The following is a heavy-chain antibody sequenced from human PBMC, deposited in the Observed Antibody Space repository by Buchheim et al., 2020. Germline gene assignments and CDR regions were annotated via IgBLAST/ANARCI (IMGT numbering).Heavy chain of an antibody. J-gene: IGHJ3*02. CDR3: ARGFPPMTTVTTFAFDI. CDR1: GFTFSSYD. D-gene: IGHD4-17*01. CDR2: IGTSGDT. Sequence: EVQLVESGGGLVQPGGSLRLSCAASGFTFSSYDMHWVRQATGKGLEWVSAIGTSGDTYYPGSVKGRFTISRENANNSLYLQMNSLRAGDTAVYYCARGFPPMTTVTTFAFDIWGQGT. V-gene: IGHV3-13*04.